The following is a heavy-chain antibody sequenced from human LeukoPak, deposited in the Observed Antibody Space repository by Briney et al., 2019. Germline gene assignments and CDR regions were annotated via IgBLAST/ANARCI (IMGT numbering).Heavy chain of an antibody. V-gene: IGHV1-18*01. CDR1: GYTFTSYG. D-gene: IGHD2-21*01. J-gene: IGHJ3*02. CDR2: ISAYNGNT. Sequence: RASVKVSCKASGYTFTSYGISWVRQAPGQGLEWMGWISAYNGNTNYAQKLQGRVTMTTDTSTSTAYVELRRLRSGDTAVYYCARVGTTSILWWCPGCDAFDIWGQGTMVTVSS. CDR3: ARVGTTSILWWCPGCDAFDI.